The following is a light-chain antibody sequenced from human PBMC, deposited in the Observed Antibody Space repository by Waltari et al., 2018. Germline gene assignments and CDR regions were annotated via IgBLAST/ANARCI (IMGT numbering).Light chain of an antibody. Sequence: QSALTQPASVSGSPGQSITIPCTGSSSDVGGDDSVSWYEDHPGQAPNVIIYDVNKRPSGVSDRFSGSKSGNTASLTISGLQAEDEATFYCSSQSTRNGVIFGGGTKVTVL. J-gene: IGLJ2*01. V-gene: IGLV2-14*03. CDR1: SSDVGGDDS. CDR3: SSQSTRNGVI. CDR2: DVN.